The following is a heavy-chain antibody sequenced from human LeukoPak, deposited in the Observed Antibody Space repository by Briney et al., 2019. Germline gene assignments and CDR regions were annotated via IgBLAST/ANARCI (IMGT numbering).Heavy chain of an antibody. D-gene: IGHD2-21*02. CDR1: GYTFATYF. CDR2: IKPNSGVT. V-gene: IGHV1-2*02. Sequence: ASVKVSCKTSGYTFATYFMHWVRQAPGQGLEWMGYIKPNSGVTNYAQKFRGRVTMTWDTSISTAYIELGGLTSDDTAIYYCARPTYCGSDCYFNFDYWGQGTLVTVSS. CDR3: ARPTYCGSDCYFNFDY. J-gene: IGHJ4*02.